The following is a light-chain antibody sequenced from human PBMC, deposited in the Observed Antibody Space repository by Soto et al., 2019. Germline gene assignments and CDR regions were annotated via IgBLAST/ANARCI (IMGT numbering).Light chain of an antibody. CDR3: QQYDSFPLS. V-gene: IGKV1-33*01. CDR2: DAS. CDR1: QDIIKY. Sequence: NHITRGGSSLSSSVGDRVTMTCHASQDIIKYLSWYQQKPGKAPKLLIYDASNLETGGPSRFSGGGSGTDFTLTISSLQPEDIATYYCQQYDSFPLSFGGGTKVDI. J-gene: IGKJ4*01.